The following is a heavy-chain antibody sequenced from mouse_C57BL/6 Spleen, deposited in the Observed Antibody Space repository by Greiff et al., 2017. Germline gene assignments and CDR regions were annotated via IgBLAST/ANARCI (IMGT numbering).Heavy chain of an antibody. V-gene: IGHV2-2*01. CDR1: GFSLTSYG. Sequence: HVQLKQSGPGLVQPSQSLSITCTVSGFSLTSYGVHWVRQSPGKGLEWLGVIWSGGSPDYNAAFISRLSISKDNSKSQVFFKMNSLQADDTAIYYCARNWDDYSFDYWGQGTTLTVSS. CDR3: ARNWDDYSFDY. CDR2: IWSGGSP. D-gene: IGHD2-4*01. J-gene: IGHJ2*01.